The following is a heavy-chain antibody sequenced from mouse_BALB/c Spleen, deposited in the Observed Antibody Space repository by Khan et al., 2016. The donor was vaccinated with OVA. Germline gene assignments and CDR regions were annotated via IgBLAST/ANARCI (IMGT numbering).Heavy chain of an antibody. J-gene: IGHJ1*01. Sequence: QIQLVQSGPEVKKPGETVKISCKASGYSFTNYGMNWVRLAPGKGLKWMGWINTYTGEPTYADDFKGRFAFSLETSASTAYLQINNLKNEDTATYFCASGGYWYFDVWGAGTTVTVSS. CDR1: GYSFTNYG. D-gene: IGHD1-1*02. V-gene: IGHV9-3-1*01. CDR3: ASGGYWYFDV. CDR2: INTYTGEP.